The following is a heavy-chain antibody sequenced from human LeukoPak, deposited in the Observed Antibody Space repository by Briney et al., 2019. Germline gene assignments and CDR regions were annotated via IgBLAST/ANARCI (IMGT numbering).Heavy chain of an antibody. J-gene: IGHJ4*02. CDR3: ARRGEAMDPFDY. V-gene: IGHV5-51*01. CDR1: GYSFTSYW. D-gene: IGHD5-18*01. Sequence: KSGESLKISCKGSGYSFTSYWIGWVRQMPGKGLEWMGIIYPGDSDTRYSPSLQGQVTISADKSINTAYLQWSSLKASDTAIYYCARRGEAMDPFDYWGQGTLVTVSS. CDR2: IYPGDSDT.